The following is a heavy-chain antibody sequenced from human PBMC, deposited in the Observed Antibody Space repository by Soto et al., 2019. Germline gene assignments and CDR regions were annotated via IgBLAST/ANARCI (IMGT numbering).Heavy chain of an antibody. J-gene: IGHJ4*02. V-gene: IGHV1-8*01. CDR3: ARGLYYYESSGYFPFDY. CDR2: MNPNSGNT. D-gene: IGHD3-22*01. Sequence: GGSVKVSCKASGYTFTIYDINWVLQAALQWREGMGCMNPNSGNTGYAQKFQGRVTMTRNTSISTAYMELSSLRSEDTAVYYCARGLYYYESSGYFPFDYWGQGTLVTVSS. CDR1: GYTFTIYD.